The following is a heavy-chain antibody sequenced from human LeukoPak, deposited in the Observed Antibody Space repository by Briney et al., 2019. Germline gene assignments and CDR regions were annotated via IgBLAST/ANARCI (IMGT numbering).Heavy chain of an antibody. CDR3: ARDRAWNYFDY. CDR2: ISYDGNNQ. V-gene: IGHV3-30-3*01. D-gene: IGHD3-3*01. J-gene: IGHJ4*02. CDR1: GFAFRSLA. Sequence: GTSLRLSCAVSGFAFRSLAMHWVRQAPGKGLEWVAFISYDGNNQYYADSVKGRFTISRDNSKNTLYLQMDSLRAEDTAVYYCARDRAWNYFDYWGQGTLVTVSS.